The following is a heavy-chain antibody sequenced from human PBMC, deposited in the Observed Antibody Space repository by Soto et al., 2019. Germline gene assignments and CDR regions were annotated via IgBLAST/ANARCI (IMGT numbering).Heavy chain of an antibody. V-gene: IGHV3-15*01. D-gene: IGHD2-8*01. Sequence: GGSLRLSCAASGFTFSNAWMSWVRQAPGKGLEWVGRIKSKTDGGTTDYAAPVKGRFTISRDDSKNTLYLQMNSLKTEDTAVYYCTTDRLYCTNGVCCHFDYWGQGTLVTVSS. J-gene: IGHJ4*02. CDR2: IKSKTDGGTT. CDR1: GFTFSNAW. CDR3: TTDRLYCTNGVCCHFDY.